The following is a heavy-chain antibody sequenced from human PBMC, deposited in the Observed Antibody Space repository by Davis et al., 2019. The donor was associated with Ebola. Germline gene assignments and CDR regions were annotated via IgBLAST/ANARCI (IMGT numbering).Heavy chain of an antibody. CDR3: AKDFAWGFGY. J-gene: IGHJ4*02. CDR2: ISGSGGST. CDR1: GFTFSSYS. D-gene: IGHD7-27*01. Sequence: GGSLRLSCAASGFTFSSYSMNWVRQAPGKGLEWVSAISGSGGSTYYADSVKGRFTISRDNSRSTLYLQMNSLRIEDTAVYFCAKDFAWGFGYWGQGTLVTVSS. V-gene: IGHV3-23*01.